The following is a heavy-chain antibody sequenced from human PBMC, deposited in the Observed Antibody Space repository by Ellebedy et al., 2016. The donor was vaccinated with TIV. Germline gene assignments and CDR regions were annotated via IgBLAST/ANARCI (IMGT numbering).Heavy chain of an antibody. V-gene: IGHV3-7*03. CDR2: IKQDGSEK. CDR1: GFTFSNYW. J-gene: IGHJ4*02. Sequence: GESLKISCTVSGFTFSNYWMSWVRQAPGKGLEWVANIKQDGSEKYPVDSVKGRFTISRDNAKNLLFLQMNSLRAEDTAVYYCARDTRYDLVDYWGQGTLVTVSS. D-gene: IGHD5-12*01. CDR3: ARDTRYDLVDY.